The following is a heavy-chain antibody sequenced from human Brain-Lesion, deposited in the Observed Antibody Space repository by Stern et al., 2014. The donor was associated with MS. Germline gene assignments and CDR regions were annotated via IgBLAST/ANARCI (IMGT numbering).Heavy chain of an antibody. Sequence: QVQLVESGPGLVKPSQTLSLTCTVSGGSISSGGPYWSWLRQHPGKGLEWIGYLYYSGATFYNPSLKSRVAISLDTSKNQFSLKLSSVTAADTAVYYCASRWSGTYYGQNWFDPWGQGTLVTVSS. D-gene: IGHD1-26*01. J-gene: IGHJ5*02. CDR1: GGSISSGGPY. V-gene: IGHV4-31*03. CDR2: LYYSGAT. CDR3: ASRWSGTYYGQNWFDP.